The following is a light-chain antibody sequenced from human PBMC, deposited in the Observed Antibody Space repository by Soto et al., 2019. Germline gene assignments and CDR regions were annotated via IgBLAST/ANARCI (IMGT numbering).Light chain of an antibody. J-gene: IGKJ1*01. V-gene: IGKV3-20*01. CDR1: QSVSSSY. CDR3: QQYSSSRT. CDR2: GAS. Sequence: ENVLTQSPGPLSLSLGERATLSCRASQSVSSSYLAWYQQKPGQAPRLLIYGASSRATGIPVRFSGSGSETDFTLTITRLEPEDFAVYYCQQYSSSRTFGQGTKVDIK.